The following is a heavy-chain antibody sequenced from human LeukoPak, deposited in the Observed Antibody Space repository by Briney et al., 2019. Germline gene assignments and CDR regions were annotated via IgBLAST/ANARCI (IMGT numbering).Heavy chain of an antibody. CDR1: GFTFDDYA. CDR3: VKDIGGNYYYGSGSYSSFDY. CDR2: ISWNSGSI. V-gene: IGHV3-9*01. J-gene: IGHJ4*02. Sequence: GGSLRLSCAASGFTFDDYAMHWVRQAPGKGLEWVSGISWNSGSIGYADSVKGRFTISRDDAKNSLYLQMNSLRAEDTALYYCVKDIGGNYYYGSGSYSSFDYWGQGTLVTVSS. D-gene: IGHD3-10*01.